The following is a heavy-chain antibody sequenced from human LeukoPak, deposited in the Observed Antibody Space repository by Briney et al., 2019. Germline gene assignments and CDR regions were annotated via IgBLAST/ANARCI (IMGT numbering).Heavy chain of an antibody. Sequence: ASVKVSCKGSGYTFTSYGISWVRQAPGQGLEWMGWISAYNGNTNYAQKLQGRVTMTTDTSTSTAYMELRSLRSDDTAVYYCARIVYYYDSSGSIYYFDYWGQGTLVTVSS. D-gene: IGHD3-22*01. J-gene: IGHJ4*02. CDR3: ARIVYYYDSSGSIYYFDY. CDR1: GYTFTSYG. V-gene: IGHV1-18*01. CDR2: ISAYNGNT.